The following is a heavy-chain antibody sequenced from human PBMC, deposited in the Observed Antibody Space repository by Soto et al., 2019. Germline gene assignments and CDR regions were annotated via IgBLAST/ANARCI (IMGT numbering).Heavy chain of an antibody. CDR3: ARGWFWEFVYYFYY. D-gene: IGHD3-10*01. CDR2: ISAYNGNT. V-gene: IGHV1-18*01. Sequence: QVQLVQSGAEVKKPGASVKVSCKASHYTFTSYAISWVRQAPGQGLEWMGWISAYNGNTNYAQKLQGRVTMTRDTSPSTPYLELRSLSSVDTAMYYCARGWFWEFVYYFYYWGQGTLVTVSS. J-gene: IGHJ4*02. CDR1: HYTFTSYA.